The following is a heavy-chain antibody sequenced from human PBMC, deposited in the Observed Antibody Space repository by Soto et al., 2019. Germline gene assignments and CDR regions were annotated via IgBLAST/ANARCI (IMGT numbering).Heavy chain of an antibody. V-gene: IGHV4-34*01. D-gene: IGHD2-2*01. CDR3: ARVKVPQLLFRGPRTLTWFDP. J-gene: IGHJ5*02. Sequence: QVQLQQWGAGLLKPSETLSLTCAVYGGSFSGYYWSWIRQPPGKGLEWIGEINHSGSNNYNPSLKSRVNISVDTSKNQFSLKLSSVTAADTAVYYCARVKVPQLLFRGPRTLTWFDPWGQGTLVTVSS. CDR2: INHSGSN. CDR1: GGSFSGYY.